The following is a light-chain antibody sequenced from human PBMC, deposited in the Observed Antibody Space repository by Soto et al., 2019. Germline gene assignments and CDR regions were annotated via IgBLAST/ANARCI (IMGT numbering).Light chain of an antibody. Sequence: QSVLTQPPSASGTPGQRVTISCSGSSSNIGSNTVNWYQQLPGTAPHLLIYSNNQRPSGVPDRFSGSKSGTSASLAISGLQSEDEADYDCAAWDDSLNCVVFGGGTKLTVL. CDR3: AAWDDSLNCVV. J-gene: IGLJ2*01. CDR1: SSNIGSNT. CDR2: SNN. V-gene: IGLV1-44*01.